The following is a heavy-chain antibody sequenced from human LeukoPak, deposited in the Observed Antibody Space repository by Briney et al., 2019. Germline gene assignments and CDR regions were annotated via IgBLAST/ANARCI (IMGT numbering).Heavy chain of an antibody. Sequence: PSETLSLTCTVSGGSISSGSDYWRWIRQPAGKGLEWIGHIDTSGGTNYNPSLKSRVTISVDTSKNQFSLELSSVTAADTAVYYCVRDHLAVAGMRLAWFDPWGREPWSPSPQ. V-gene: IGHV4-61*09. CDR2: IDTSGGT. CDR3: VRDHLAVAGMRLAWFDP. D-gene: IGHD6-19*01. CDR1: GGSISSGSDY. J-gene: IGHJ5*02.